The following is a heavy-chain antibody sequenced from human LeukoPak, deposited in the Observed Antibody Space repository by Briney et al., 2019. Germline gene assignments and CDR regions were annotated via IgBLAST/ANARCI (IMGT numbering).Heavy chain of an antibody. Sequence: SETLSLTCTVSGGSISSYYWTWIRQPPAKGLQWIGYIYYCGSTNYNPSLKLRFTISIDTAKNQSSLKLNSVTAADTAVYYCAREAGEYYGSSGPIYFDYWGQGTLVTVSS. D-gene: IGHD3-22*01. J-gene: IGHJ4*02. CDR2: IYYCGST. V-gene: IGHV4-59*01. CDR3: AREAGEYYGSSGPIYFDY. CDR1: GGSISSYY.